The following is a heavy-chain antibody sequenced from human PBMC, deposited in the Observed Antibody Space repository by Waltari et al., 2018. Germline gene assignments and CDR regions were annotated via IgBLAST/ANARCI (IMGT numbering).Heavy chain of an antibody. CDR1: GYTFTGYY. J-gene: IGHJ4*02. V-gene: IGHV1-2*06. Sequence: QVQLVQSGAEVKKPGASVKVSCKASGYTFTGYYMHWGRQAPGQGLEWMGRINPNSGGTNYAQKFQGRVTMTRDTSISTAYMELSRLRSDDTAVYYCARGRRYCSGGSCYLDYWGQGTLVTVSS. CDR3: ARGRRYCSGGSCYLDY. D-gene: IGHD2-15*01. CDR2: INPNSGGT.